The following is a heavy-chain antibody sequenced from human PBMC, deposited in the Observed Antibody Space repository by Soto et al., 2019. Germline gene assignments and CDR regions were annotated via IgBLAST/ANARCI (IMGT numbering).Heavy chain of an antibody. Sequence: QLHLVQSGAVVKKPGASVTVSCSASGYPVTAYYMHWVRQAPGRGLEWMGGINPATGAAKYTQTCQGRVTRARDTSTSTVFMEMSGLTSEDAAVFSCARGGGGGVAGSAAFDMWGQGTVVTVSS. CDR1: GYPVTAYY. V-gene: IGHV1-2*02. D-gene: IGHD6-19*01. CDR3: ARGGGGGVAGSAAFDM. CDR2: INPATGAA. J-gene: IGHJ3*02.